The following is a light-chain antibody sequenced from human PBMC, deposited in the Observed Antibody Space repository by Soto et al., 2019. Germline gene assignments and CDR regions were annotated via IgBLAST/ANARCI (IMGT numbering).Light chain of an antibody. CDR1: QNINNY. CDR3: QQYENLPT. J-gene: IGKJ5*01. V-gene: IGKV1-33*01. CDR2: DAS. Sequence: DIQMTQTPSSLSASVGDRVTITCQASQNINNYLNWYQQKPGRAPKLLIYDASNLEAGVPSRFRGSGSGTDFTFTISRLQPEDIATYYCQQYENLPTFGQGRRLEIK.